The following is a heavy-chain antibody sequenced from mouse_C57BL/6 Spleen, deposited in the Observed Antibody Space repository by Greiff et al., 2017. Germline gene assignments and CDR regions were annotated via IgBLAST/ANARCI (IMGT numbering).Heavy chain of an antibody. J-gene: IGHJ4*01. CDR2: IYPGDGDT. Sequence: VQRVESGAELVKPGASVKISCKASGYAFSSYWMNWVKQRPGKGLEWIGQIYPGDGDTNYNGKFKGKATLTAYKSSSTAYMQLSSLTSEDSAVYFCAREDSNYAMDYWGQGTSVTVSS. D-gene: IGHD2-5*01. CDR3: AREDSNYAMDY. CDR1: GYAFSSYW. V-gene: IGHV1-80*01.